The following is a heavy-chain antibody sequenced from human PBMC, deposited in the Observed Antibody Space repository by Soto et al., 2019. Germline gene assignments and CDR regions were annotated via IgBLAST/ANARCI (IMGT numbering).Heavy chain of an antibody. CDR1: GGTFSTYT. V-gene: IGHV1-69*02. Sequence: QVQLVQSGAEVKKPGSSVKVSCKASGGTFSTYTISWVRQAPGQGLEWLGRIIPLFGLPNHAQKFQDRVTITADKSTDTAYLEMNSLRPEDTAVYYCAFDVQTGVVYVDNWGQGTLVTVSS. CDR2: IIPLFGLP. D-gene: IGHD1-1*01. CDR3: AFDVQTGVVYVDN. J-gene: IGHJ4*02.